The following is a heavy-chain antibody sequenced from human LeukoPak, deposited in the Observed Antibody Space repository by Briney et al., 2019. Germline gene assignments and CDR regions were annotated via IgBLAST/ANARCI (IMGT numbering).Heavy chain of an antibody. CDR1: GFTFSSYW. CDR2: IKQDGSEK. V-gene: IGHV3-7*01. CDR3: ARPAQTYYYDSSGYYDAFDI. J-gene: IGHJ3*02. D-gene: IGHD3-22*01. Sequence: GGSLRLSCAASGFTFSSYWMSWVRQAPGKGLEWVANIKQDGSEKYYVDSVKGRFTISRDNAKNSLYLQMNSLRAEDTAVYYCARPAQTYYYDSSGYYDAFDIWGQGTMVTVSS.